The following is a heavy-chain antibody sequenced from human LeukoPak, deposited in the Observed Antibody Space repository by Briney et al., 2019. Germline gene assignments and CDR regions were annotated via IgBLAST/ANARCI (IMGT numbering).Heavy chain of an antibody. J-gene: IGHJ4*02. CDR3: ARADYGDYVPAYYFDY. V-gene: IGHV3-64*01. D-gene: IGHD4-17*01. CDR1: GFTFSSYA. Sequence: GGSLRLSCAASGFTFSSYATHWVRQAPGKGLEYVSAISSNGGSTYYANSVKGRFTISRDNSKNTLYLQMGSLRAEDMAVYYCARADYGDYVPAYYFDYWGQGTLVTVSS. CDR2: ISSNGGST.